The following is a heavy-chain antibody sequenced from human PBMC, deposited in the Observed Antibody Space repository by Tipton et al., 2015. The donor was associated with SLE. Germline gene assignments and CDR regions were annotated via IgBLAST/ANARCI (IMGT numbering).Heavy chain of an antibody. CDR2: IIPILGIA. D-gene: IGHD1-26*01. CDR3: ARVDWELRWFDP. V-gene: IGHV1-69*04. J-gene: IGHJ5*02. Sequence: QSGPEVKKPGASVKVSCKASGYTFTSYGISWVRQAPGQGLEWMGRIIPILGIANYAQKFQGRVTITADKSTSTAYMELSSLRSEDTAVYYCARVDWELRWFDPWGQGTLVTVSS. CDR1: GYTFTSYG.